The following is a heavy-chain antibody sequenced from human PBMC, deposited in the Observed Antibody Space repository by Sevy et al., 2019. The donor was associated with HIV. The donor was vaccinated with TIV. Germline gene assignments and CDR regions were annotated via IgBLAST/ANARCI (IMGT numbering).Heavy chain of an antibody. J-gene: IGHJ6*02. CDR3: AKDLYSSSSSGHGMDV. D-gene: IGHD6-6*01. CDR2: ISWNSGSI. CDR1: GFSFDDYA. Sequence: GGSLRLSCAASGFSFDDYAMHWVRQAPGKGLEWVSGISWNSGSIGYADSVKGRFTISRDNAKNSLYLQMNSLRAEDMALYYCAKDLYSSSSSGHGMDVWGQGTTVTVSS. V-gene: IGHV3-9*03.